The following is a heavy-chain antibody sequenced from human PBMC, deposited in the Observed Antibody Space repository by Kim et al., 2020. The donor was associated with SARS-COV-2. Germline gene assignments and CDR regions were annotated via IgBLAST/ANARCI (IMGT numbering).Heavy chain of an antibody. CDR1: GYTFTSYY. CDR3: ARERGPSYYYDSSGYEDY. CDR2: INPSGGST. Sequence: ASVKVSCKASGYTFTSYYMHWVRQAPGQGLEWMGIINPSGGSTSYAQKFQGRVTMTRDTSTSTVYMELSSLRSEDTAVYYCARERGPSYYYDSSGYEDYWGQGTLVTVSS. V-gene: IGHV1-46*01. D-gene: IGHD3-22*01. J-gene: IGHJ4*02.